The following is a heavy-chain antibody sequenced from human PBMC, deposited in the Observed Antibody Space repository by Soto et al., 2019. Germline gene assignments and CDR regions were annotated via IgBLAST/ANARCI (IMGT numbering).Heavy chain of an antibody. V-gene: IGHV3-23*01. Sequence: EVQLLESGGGLVQPGGSLRLSCAASGFTFSSYAMSWVRQAPGKGLEWVSAISGSGGSTYYADSVKGRFTISRDNSKNTLYLQMNSLRAEDTAVYYCAKDQPIRLTIFGVVNKTGAFDYWGQGTLVTVSS. CDR3: AKDQPIRLTIFGVVNKTGAFDY. CDR1: GFTFSSYA. CDR2: ISGSGGST. J-gene: IGHJ4*02. D-gene: IGHD3-3*01.